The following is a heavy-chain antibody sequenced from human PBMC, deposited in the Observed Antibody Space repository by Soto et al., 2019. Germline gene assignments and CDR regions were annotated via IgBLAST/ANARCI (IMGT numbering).Heavy chain of an antibody. V-gene: IGHV3-11*01. CDR3: ARDCRPYYDFWSGFGSRYYYYGMDV. J-gene: IGHJ6*02. D-gene: IGHD3-3*01. CDR2: ISSSGSTI. Sequence: GGSLRLSCAASGFTFSDYYMSWIRQAPGKGLEWVSYISSSGSTIYYADSVKGRFTISRDNAKNSLYLQINSLRAEDTAVYYCARDCRPYYDFWSGFGSRYYYYGMDVWGQGTTVTVSS. CDR1: GFTFSDYY.